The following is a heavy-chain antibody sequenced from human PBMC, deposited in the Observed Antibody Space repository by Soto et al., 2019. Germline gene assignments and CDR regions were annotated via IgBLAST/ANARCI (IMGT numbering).Heavy chain of an antibody. Sequence: SETLSLTCTVSGGSISSYYWTWIRQPPGKGLEWIGYIYYSGSTYYNPSLKSRVTISVDTSKNQFSLRLSSVTAADTAVYYCARTGDWFEFDYWGQGTLVTVS. V-gene: IGHV4-59*01. CDR1: GGSISSYY. J-gene: IGHJ4*02. CDR3: ARTGDWFEFDY. D-gene: IGHD3-9*01. CDR2: IYYSGST.